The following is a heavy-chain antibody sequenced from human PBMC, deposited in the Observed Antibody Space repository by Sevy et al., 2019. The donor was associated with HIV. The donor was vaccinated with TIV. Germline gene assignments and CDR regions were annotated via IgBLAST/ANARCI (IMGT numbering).Heavy chain of an antibody. V-gene: IGHV3-23*01. D-gene: IGHD2-2*03. CDR2: ISAGGTTT. CDR1: GFIFSNYP. J-gene: IGHJ6*02. CDR3: ANGYCSTITCYDDDFWNPYYFYGLDV. Sequence: GGSLRLSCAASGFIFSNYPMSWVRHSPGKGLEWVSDISAGGTTTYYADSVEGRFTISRENSKNTVSLQMNSLGAEDTAIYYCANGYCSTITCYDDDFWNPYYFYGLDVWGQGISVTVSS.